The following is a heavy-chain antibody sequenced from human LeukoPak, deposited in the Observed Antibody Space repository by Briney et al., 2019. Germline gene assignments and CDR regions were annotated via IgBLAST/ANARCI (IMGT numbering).Heavy chain of an antibody. D-gene: IGHD1-7*01. CDR2: INDSGRI. V-gene: IGHV4-34*01. CDR3: ARRWNYGRNYYIDV. Sequence: SETLSLTCAVYGGSFSNYYWSWVRQPPGKGLEWIGEINDSGRINYNPSLMSRVTVSVDTSKNQFSLRLTSVTATDTAVYYCARRWNYGRNYYIDVWGNGATVSVSS. J-gene: IGHJ6*03. CDR1: GGSFSNYY.